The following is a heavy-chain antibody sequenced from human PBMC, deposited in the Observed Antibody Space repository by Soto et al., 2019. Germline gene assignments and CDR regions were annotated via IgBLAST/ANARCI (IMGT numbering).Heavy chain of an antibody. Sequence: GGSLRLSCVASGFTFNIYWMHWVRQAPGKGLEWVSRIDNDGSATTYADSVKGRFTISRDNAKNTLFLQMNTLRVDDTAVYYCARDNWNSYWGQGPLVTVSS. V-gene: IGHV3-74*01. D-gene: IGHD1-1*01. J-gene: IGHJ4*02. CDR1: GFTFNIYW. CDR2: IDNDGSAT. CDR3: ARDNWNSY.